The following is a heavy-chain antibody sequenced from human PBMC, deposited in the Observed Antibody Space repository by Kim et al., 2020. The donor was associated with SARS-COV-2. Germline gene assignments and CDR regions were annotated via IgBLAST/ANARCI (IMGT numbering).Heavy chain of an antibody. V-gene: IGHV4-34*01. CDR1: GGSFSGYY. D-gene: IGHD3-9*01. CDR2: INHSGST. J-gene: IGHJ5*02. CDR3: ARGGGLRYFDWRNWFDP. Sequence: SETLSLTCAVYGGSFSGYYWSWIRQPPGKGLEWIGEINHSGSTNYNPSLKSRVTISVDTSKNQFSLKLSSVTAADTAVYYCARGGGLRYFDWRNWFDPWGQGTLVTVSS.